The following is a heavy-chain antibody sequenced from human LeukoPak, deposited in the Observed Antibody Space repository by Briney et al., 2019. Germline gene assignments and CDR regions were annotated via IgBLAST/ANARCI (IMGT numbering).Heavy chain of an antibody. CDR1: GGSISSYY. J-gene: IGHJ2*01. D-gene: IGHD2-21*01. CDR2: IYYSGST. V-gene: IGHV4-59*01. CDR3: ARVMWWLDPGWYFDL. Sequence: SETLSLTCTVSGGSISSYYWSWIRQPPGKGLEWIGYIYYSGSTNYNPSLKSRVTISVDTSKNQFSLKLSSVTAADTAVYYCARVMWWLDPGWYFDLWGRGTLVTVSS.